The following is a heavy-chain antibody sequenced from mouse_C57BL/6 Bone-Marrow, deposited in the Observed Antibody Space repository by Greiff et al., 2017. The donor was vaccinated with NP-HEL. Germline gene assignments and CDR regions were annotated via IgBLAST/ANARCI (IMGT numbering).Heavy chain of an antibody. V-gene: IGHV6-6*01. J-gene: IGHJ1*03. Sequence: EVQLMESGGGLVQPGGSMKLSCAASGFTFSDAWMDWVRQSPEQGLEWVAEIRNKANNHATYYAESGKGRFTILRVDSKSSVYLQVNSLRAEDTGVYYCTRPGYPTRFDVWGTGTTVTVSS. CDR1: GFTFSDAW. CDR2: IRNKANNHAT. D-gene: IGHD3-1*01. CDR3: TRPGYPTRFDV.